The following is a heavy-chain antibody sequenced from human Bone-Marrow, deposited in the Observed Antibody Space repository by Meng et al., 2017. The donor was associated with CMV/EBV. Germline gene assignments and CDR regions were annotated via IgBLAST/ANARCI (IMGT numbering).Heavy chain of an antibody. CDR3: ARAEDYVWGSGSGLDP. CDR1: GGSVSSGSYY. D-gene: IGHD3-16*01. Sequence: GSLRLSCTVSGGSVSSGSYYWSWIRQPPGKGLEWIGYIYYSGSTNYNPSLKSRVTISVDTSKNQFSLKLSSVTAADTAVYYCARAEDYVWGSGSGLDPWGQGTLVTVSS. J-gene: IGHJ5*02. CDR2: IYYSGST. V-gene: IGHV4-61*01.